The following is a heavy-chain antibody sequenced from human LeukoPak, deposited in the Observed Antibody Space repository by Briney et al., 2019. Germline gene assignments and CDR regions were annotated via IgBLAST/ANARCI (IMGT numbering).Heavy chain of an antibody. CDR2: ISSTGSTI. Sequence: GGSLRLSCAASGFTFSSYAMSWVRQPPGKGLEWVSYISSTGSTIYYADSVKGRFTISRDNAKNSLYLQMNSLRAEDTAVYYCASEHYDFWSGYTDDYWGQGTLVTVSS. D-gene: IGHD3-3*01. J-gene: IGHJ4*02. CDR3: ASEHYDFWSGYTDDY. CDR1: GFTFSSYA. V-gene: IGHV3-48*04.